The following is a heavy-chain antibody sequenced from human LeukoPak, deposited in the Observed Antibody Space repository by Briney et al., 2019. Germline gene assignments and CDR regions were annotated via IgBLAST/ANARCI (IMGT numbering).Heavy chain of an antibody. CDR2: IIPIFGTA. J-gene: IGHJ6*03. D-gene: IGHD1-7*01. CDR1: GYTFTGYY. CDR3: ARTRKELPIDVEDLYYYYMDV. Sequence: ASVKVSCKASGYTFTGYYMHWVRQAPGQGLEWMGGIIPIFGTANYAQKFQGRVTITADKSTSTAYMELSSLRSEDTAVYYCARTRKELPIDVEDLYYYYMDVWGKGTTVTVSS. V-gene: IGHV1-69*06.